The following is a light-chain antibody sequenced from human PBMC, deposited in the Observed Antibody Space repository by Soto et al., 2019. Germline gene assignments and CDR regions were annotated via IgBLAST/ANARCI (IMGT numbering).Light chain of an antibody. CDR2: AAS. J-gene: IGKJ5*01. CDR3: QQSYSTPRT. CDR1: QSITTY. V-gene: IGKV1-39*01. Sequence: DIHMTHTPSSLSASVGDRVTITCRASQSITTYLNWYQQKPGKAPKLLIYAASSLQSGVPSRFSGSGSGTDFTLTISSLQPEDFATYYCQQSYSTPRTFGQGRLLEIK.